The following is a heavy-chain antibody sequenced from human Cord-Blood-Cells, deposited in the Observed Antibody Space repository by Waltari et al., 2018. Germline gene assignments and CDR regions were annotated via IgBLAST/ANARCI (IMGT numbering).Heavy chain of an antibody. J-gene: IGHJ4*02. CDR1: GGSFSGYY. Sequence: QVQLQQWGAGLLKPSETLSLTCAVYGGSFSGYYWSWIRQPPGKELEWIGEINHSGSTNYNPSLKSRVTISVDTSKNQFSLKLSSVTAADTAVYYCATLSSSWYDYWGQGTLVTVSS. V-gene: IGHV4-34*01. D-gene: IGHD6-13*01. CDR2: INHSGST. CDR3: ATLSSSWYDY.